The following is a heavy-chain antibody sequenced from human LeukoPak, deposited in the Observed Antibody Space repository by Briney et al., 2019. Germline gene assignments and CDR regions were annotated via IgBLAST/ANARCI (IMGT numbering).Heavy chain of an antibody. CDR2: ISGSGGST. CDR1: GFTFSSYA. CDR3: AKLPITMIVVVINPEGV. V-gene: IGHV3-23*01. Sequence: GGSLRLSCAASGFTFSSYAMSWVRQAPGKGLEWASAISGSGGSTYYADSVKGRFTISRDNSKNTLYLQMNSLRAEDTAVYYCAKLPITMIVVVINPEGVWGQGTLVTVSS. D-gene: IGHD3-22*01. J-gene: IGHJ4*02.